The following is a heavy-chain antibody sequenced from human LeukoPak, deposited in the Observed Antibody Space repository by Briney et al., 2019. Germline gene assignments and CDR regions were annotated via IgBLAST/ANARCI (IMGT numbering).Heavy chain of an antibody. J-gene: IGHJ6*03. CDR1: GFTFSSYA. Sequence: PGGSLRLSCAASGFTFSSYAMSWVRQAPGKGLEWVSDISSSGGSTYHTDSVKGRFTISRDNAKNSVYLQMNSLRAEDTAVYYCAKDGPAFSVVTINPSKGNYYYYYMDVWGKGTTVTISS. CDR3: AKDGPAFSVVTINPSKGNYYYYYMDV. V-gene: IGHV3-23*01. CDR2: ISSSGGST. D-gene: IGHD4-23*01.